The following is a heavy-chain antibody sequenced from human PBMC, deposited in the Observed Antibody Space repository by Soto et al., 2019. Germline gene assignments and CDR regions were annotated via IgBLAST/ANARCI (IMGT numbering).Heavy chain of an antibody. J-gene: IGHJ4*02. CDR1: GGSISSGDYY. CDR3: ARSGGYCSGGSCSTDY. D-gene: IGHD2-15*01. Sequence: QVQLQESGPGLVKPSQTLSLTCTVSGGSISSGDYYWSWIRQPPGKGLDWIGYIYYSGSTYYNPSLKSRVTTSVDTSKNQFSLKLSSVTAADTAVYYCARSGGYCSGGSCSTDYWGQGTLVTVSS. CDR2: IYYSGST. V-gene: IGHV4-30-4*01.